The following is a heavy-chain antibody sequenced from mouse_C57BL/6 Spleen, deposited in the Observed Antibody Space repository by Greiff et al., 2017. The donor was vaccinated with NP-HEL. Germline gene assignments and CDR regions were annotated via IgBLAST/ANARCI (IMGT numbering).Heavy chain of an antibody. CDR2: INPNYGTT. J-gene: IGHJ1*03. CDR3: ARREECSNYYWYFDV. D-gene: IGHD2-5*01. Sequence: EVQLQQSGPELVKPGASVKISCKASGYSFTDYNMHWVKQSNGQSLEWIGVINPNYGTTSYNQMFKGKATLTVDQSSSTAYMQLNSLTSEDSAVYYCARREECSNYYWYFDVWGTGTTVTVSS. V-gene: IGHV1-39*01. CDR1: GYSFTDYN.